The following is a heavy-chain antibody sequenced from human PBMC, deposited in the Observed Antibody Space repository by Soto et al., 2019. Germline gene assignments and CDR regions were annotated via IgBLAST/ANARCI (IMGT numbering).Heavy chain of an antibody. J-gene: IGHJ4*01. Sequence: EVQLVESGGGLVQPGGSLRLTCSASGFTFSDYAMHWVRQAPGKGLEYVSVIRSDGDRIYYADSVKGRFTISRDNSKNPLFLQMNSLRPDDTAMYYCVKDHPALEYWGHGTLVTVSS. CDR1: GFTFSDYA. CDR3: VKDHPALEY. CDR2: IRSDGDRI. V-gene: IGHV3-64D*06.